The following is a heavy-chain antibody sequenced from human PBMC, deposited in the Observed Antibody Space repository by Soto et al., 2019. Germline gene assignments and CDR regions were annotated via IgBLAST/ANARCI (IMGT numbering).Heavy chain of an antibody. CDR2: ISYDGTRT. CDR3: ARGIKGGLDP. J-gene: IGHJ5*02. CDR1: GFTFSNFD. Sequence: QVQLVESGGGVVQPGRSLRLSCVASGFTFSNFDIHWVRQAPGKGLEWVAVISYDGTRTYYAGSVKGRFTISRDDSKNTLYLQMSSLRAEDTEIFYCARGIKGGLDPWGQGTLVTVSS. V-gene: IGHV3-30-3*01.